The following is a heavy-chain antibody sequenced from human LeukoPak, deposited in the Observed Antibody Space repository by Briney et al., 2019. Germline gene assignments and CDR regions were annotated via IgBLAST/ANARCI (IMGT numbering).Heavy chain of an antibody. CDR2: ISGEGGTT. V-gene: IGHV3-23*01. Sequence: SGGSLRLSCAASGCTFSIYAMTWVRQAPGKGLEWVSAISGEGGTTYYADSVQGRFTISRDNSKNTLYLQMNSLRAEDTATYYCAKGWGPYHYGMDVWGQGTTVTVSS. CDR3: AKGWGPYHYGMDV. CDR1: GCTFSIYA. J-gene: IGHJ6*02. D-gene: IGHD3-16*01.